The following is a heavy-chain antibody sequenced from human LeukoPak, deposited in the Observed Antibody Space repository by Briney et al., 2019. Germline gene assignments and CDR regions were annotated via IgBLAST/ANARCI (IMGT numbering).Heavy chain of an antibody. CDR3: ATSKDTAGGPY. Sequence: GGSLRLSCAASGFTFTSYWMTWVRQAPGKGLEWLANIRQDGGATYYGGSVKGRFTISRDNAKNSLFLQMNSLRAEDTAVYYCATSKDTAGGPYWGQGTLVTVSS. CDR1: GFTFTSYW. D-gene: IGHD5-18*01. V-gene: IGHV3-7*01. J-gene: IGHJ4*02. CDR2: IRQDGGAT.